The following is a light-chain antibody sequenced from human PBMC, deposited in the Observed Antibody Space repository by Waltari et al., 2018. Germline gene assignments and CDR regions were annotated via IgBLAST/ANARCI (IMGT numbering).Light chain of an antibody. CDR1: SSDVGGYNY. J-gene: IGLJ3*02. V-gene: IGLV2-14*01. CDR3: CSYTSSSTWV. CDR2: DVS. Sequence: QSALTQPASVSGSPGQSITISCTGTSSDVGGYNYVSWYQQHPGKAPTHMFYDVSKRPSGVSNRFSGSKSGNTASLTISGLQAEDEADYYCCSYTSSSTWVFGGGTKLTVI.